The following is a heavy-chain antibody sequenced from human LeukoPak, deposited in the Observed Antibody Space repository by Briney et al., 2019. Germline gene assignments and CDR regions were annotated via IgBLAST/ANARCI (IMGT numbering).Heavy chain of an antibody. J-gene: IGHJ4*02. CDR2: ISYDGSNK. Sequence: PGGSLRLSCAASGFTFSSYGMHWVRQAPGKGLEWVAVISYDGSNKYYADSVKGRFTISSDNSKNTLYLQMNSLRAEDTAVYYCAKDSWTVTTYFDYWGQGTLVTVSS. CDR1: GFTFSSYG. D-gene: IGHD4-17*01. V-gene: IGHV3-30*18. CDR3: AKDSWTVTTYFDY.